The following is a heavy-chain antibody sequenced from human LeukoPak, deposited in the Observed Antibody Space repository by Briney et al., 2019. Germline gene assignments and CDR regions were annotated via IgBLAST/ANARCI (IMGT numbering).Heavy chain of an antibody. D-gene: IGHD3-3*01. Sequence: SETLSLTCTVSGGSISSYYWSWIRQPPGKGLEWIGYIYYSGSTYYNPSLKSRFTVSLDMSENQFSLRLSSVTAADTAVYYCARAVTSGYQFYYYMDVWGKGTTVTVSS. V-gene: IGHV4-59*12. CDR1: GGSISSYY. J-gene: IGHJ6*03. CDR3: ARAVTSGYQFYYYMDV. CDR2: IYYSGST.